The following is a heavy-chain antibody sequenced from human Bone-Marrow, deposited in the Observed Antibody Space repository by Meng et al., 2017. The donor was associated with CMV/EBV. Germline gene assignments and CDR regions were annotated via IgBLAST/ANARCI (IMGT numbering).Heavy chain of an antibody. J-gene: IGHJ4*02. CDR3: AREVIAVAGTDYFDY. D-gene: IGHD6-19*01. CDR1: GYTFTSYY. V-gene: IGHV1-46*01. Sequence: SGYTFTSYYMHWVRPAPGQGLEWMGIINPSGGSTSYAQKFQGRVTMTRDTSTSTVYMELSSLRSEDTAVYYCAREVIAVAGTDYFDYWGQGTLVTVSS. CDR2: INPSGGST.